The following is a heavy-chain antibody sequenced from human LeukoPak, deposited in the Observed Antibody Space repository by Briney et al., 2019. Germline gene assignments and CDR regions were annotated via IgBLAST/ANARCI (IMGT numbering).Heavy chain of an antibody. V-gene: IGHV3-48*01. CDR1: RFSFSRNS. CDR3: ANGAFDI. J-gene: IGHJ3*02. Sequence: PGGSLRLSCAASRFSFSRNSMNWVRQAPGKGLEWVSYISSSSSTIYYADSVKGRFTISRDNAKNSLYLQVNSLRAEDTAVYYCANGAFDIWGQGTMVTVSS. CDR2: ISSSSSTI.